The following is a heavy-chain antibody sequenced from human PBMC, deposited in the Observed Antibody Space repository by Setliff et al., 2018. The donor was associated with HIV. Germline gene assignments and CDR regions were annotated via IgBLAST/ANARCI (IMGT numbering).Heavy chain of an antibody. Sequence: SETLSLTCTVSGGSISTYYWSWIRQPPGKRPEWIGYIYYSGSTNYNPSLKSRVTISVDTSKNQFSLKLTSVTAADTAVYYCARDRPSSSWYFNAFDIWGQGTMVTVSS. V-gene: IGHV4-59*01. CDR3: ARDRPSSSWYFNAFDI. CDR1: GGSISTYY. CDR2: IYYSGST. D-gene: IGHD6-13*01. J-gene: IGHJ3*02.